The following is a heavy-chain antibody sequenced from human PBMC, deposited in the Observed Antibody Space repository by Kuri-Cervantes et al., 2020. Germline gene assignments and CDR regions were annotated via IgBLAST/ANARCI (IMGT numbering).Heavy chain of an antibody. CDR1: GFTFSSYA. V-gene: IGHV4-34*01. CDR2: INHSGRT. D-gene: IGHD1-26*01. J-gene: IGHJ6*03. CDR3: ARDLVGATLGGKDYYYYYMYV. Sequence: GSLRLSCAASGFTFSSYAMSWVRQAPGKGLEWIGEINHSGRTNYNPSLKSRVTISLDTSKNQFSLKLSSATAADTAVYYCARDLVGATLGGKDYYYYYMYVWGRGTPVTVSS.